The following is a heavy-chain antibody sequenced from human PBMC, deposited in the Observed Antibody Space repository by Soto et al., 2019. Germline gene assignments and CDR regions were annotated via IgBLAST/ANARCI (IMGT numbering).Heavy chain of an antibody. CDR3: ARRAETNGWNGFGADKYYFDF. CDR2: MNPNTGNS. D-gene: IGHD1-1*01. Sequence: QVQLVQSGAEVRKPGASVKVSCEASGYTFTSYDIYWVRQATGQGLEWMGWMNPNTGNSGYAQKFQGRVTMTSDTSISTAHMEPSSLRSEDRAVYYCARRAETNGWNGFGADKYYFDFWGQGTLVTVSS. J-gene: IGHJ4*02. CDR1: GYTFTSYD. V-gene: IGHV1-8*01.